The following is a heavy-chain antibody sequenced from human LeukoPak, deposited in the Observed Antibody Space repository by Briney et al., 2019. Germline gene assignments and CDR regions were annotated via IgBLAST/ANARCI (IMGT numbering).Heavy chain of an antibody. Sequence: ASVKVSCKASGYTFTGYYIHWVRQAPGQGLEWMGWINPHSGGTNYAQKFQGGITMTRDTSITTAYMELSSLRSDDTAVYYCARDVGEYCSSTNCYASHYWGQGTLVTVSS. CDR3: ARDVGEYCSSTNCYASHY. V-gene: IGHV1-2*02. D-gene: IGHD2-2*01. CDR2: INPHSGGT. CDR1: GYTFTGYY. J-gene: IGHJ4*02.